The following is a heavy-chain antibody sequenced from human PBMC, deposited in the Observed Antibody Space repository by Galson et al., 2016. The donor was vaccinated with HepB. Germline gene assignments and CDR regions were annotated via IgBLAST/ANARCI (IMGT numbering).Heavy chain of an antibody. CDR2: ISSSSSGHM. CDR3: ARDPTLSS. J-gene: IGHJ5*02. Sequence: SLRLSCAASGFAFSTYNMNWVRQAPGKGLEWVSSISSSSSGHMSYADSVKGRFTIPRDNAKNSLYLEMNSLRAEDTAVYYCARDPTLSSWGQGTLVAVSS. V-gene: IGHV3-21*01. CDR1: GFAFSTYN.